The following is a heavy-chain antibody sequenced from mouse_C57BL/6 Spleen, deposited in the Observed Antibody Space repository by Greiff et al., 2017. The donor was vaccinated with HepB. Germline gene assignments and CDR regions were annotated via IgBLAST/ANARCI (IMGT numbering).Heavy chain of an antibody. J-gene: IGHJ3*01. CDR2: IYPGDGDT. CDR1: GYAFSSYW. Sequence: QVQLKQSGAELVKPGASVKISCKASGYAFSSYWMNWVKQRPGKGLEWIGQIYPGDGDTNYNGKFKGKATLTADKSSSTAYMQLSSLTSEDSAVYFCARSPSTAWFAYWGQGTLVTVSA. V-gene: IGHV1-80*01. D-gene: IGHD1-1*01. CDR3: ARSPSTAWFAY.